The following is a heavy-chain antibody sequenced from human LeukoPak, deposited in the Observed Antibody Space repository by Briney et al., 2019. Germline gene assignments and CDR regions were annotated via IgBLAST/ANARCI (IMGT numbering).Heavy chain of an antibody. Sequence: GASVKVSCKASGYIFTAFAINWVRQAPGQGLEWMGWINTNTGNPTYAQGFTGRFVFSLDTSVSTAYLQISSLKADDTAVHYCAREGWFDPWGQGTLVTVSS. CDR1: GYIFTAFA. CDR3: AREGWFDP. J-gene: IGHJ5*02. V-gene: IGHV7-4-1*02. CDR2: INTNTGNP.